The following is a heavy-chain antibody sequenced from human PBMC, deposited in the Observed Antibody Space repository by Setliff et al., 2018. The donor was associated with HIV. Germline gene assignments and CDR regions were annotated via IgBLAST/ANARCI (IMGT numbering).Heavy chain of an antibody. V-gene: IGHV4-61*02. J-gene: IGHJ5*02. D-gene: IGHD6-19*01. CDR1: GGSISSGSYH. Sequence: LSLTCTVSGGSISSGSYHWSWIRQPAGKGLEWIGRIYTSGSTNYNPSLKSRVTISVDTSKNQFSLKLSSVTAADTAVYYCARDRGVDIAVAGVSGNWFDPWGQGTLVTVSS. CDR2: IYTSGST. CDR3: ARDRGVDIAVAGVSGNWFDP.